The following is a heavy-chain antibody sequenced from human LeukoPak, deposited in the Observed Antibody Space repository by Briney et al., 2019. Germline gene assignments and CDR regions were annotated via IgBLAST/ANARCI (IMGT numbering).Heavy chain of an antibody. V-gene: IGHV3-48*03. D-gene: IGHD2-2*01. CDR3: ARGGGGYCSSTSCFRIGY. CDR2: ISSSGSTI. Sequence: GGSLRLSCAASGFTFSSYEMNWVRQAPGKGLEWVSYISSSGSTIYYADSVKGRFTISRDNAKNSLYLQMNSLRAEDTAVYYCARGGGGYCSSTSCFRIGYWGQGTLVTVSS. CDR1: GFTFSSYE. J-gene: IGHJ4*02.